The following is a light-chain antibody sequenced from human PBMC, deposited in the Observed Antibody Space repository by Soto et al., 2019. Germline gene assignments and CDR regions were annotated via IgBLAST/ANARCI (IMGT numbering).Light chain of an antibody. CDR2: DVS. CDR3: CSNADTYTFV. V-gene: IGLV2-11*01. Sequence: QSALAQPRSVSGSPGLSVTISCTGVSSDVGGSNHVSWYQHHPGKAPKLMIYDVSKRPSGVPDRFSGSKSGNTASLTISGLQAEDEADYHCCSNADTYTFVFGTGTQLTVL. J-gene: IGLJ1*01. CDR1: SSDVGGSNH.